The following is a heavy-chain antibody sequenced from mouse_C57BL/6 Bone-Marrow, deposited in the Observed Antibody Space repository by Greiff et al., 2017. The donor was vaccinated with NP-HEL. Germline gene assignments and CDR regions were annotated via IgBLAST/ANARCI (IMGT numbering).Heavy chain of an antibody. CDR3: ASSGSSRYYFDY. V-gene: IGHV1-81*01. CDR1: GYTFTSYG. J-gene: IGHJ2*01. Sequence: VKLMESGAELARPGASVKLSCKASGYTFTSYGISWVKQRTGQGLEWIGEIYPRSGNTYYNEKFKGKATLTADKSSSTAYMELRSLTSEDSAVYFCASSGSSRYYFDYWGQGTTLTVSS. D-gene: IGHD1-1*01. CDR2: IYPRSGNT.